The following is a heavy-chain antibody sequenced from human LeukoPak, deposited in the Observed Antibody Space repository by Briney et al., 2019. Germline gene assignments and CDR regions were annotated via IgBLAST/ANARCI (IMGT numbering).Heavy chain of an antibody. Sequence: SETLSLTCTVSGDSISTYYWNWIRQPPGKGLEWVGYVFYSGSTNYSPSLKSRVTMSVDTSKTQFSLRLSSVTAADTAVYYCARSISAGGDAFDLWGQGTRVTVSP. D-gene: IGHD6-13*01. V-gene: IGHV4-59*01. CDR1: GDSISTYY. J-gene: IGHJ3*01. CDR3: ARSISAGGDAFDL. CDR2: VFYSGST.